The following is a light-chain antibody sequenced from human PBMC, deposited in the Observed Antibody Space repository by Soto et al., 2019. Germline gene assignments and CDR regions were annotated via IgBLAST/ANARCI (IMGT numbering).Light chain of an antibody. J-gene: IGKJ1*01. Sequence: EIVLTHSPATLCFSPGERATLSFRASQSVSSYLAWYQQKPGQAPRLLIYDASNRATGIPARFSGSGSGTDFTLTISSLEPEDFAVYYCQQRSNWPPTFGQGTKVDIK. V-gene: IGKV3-11*01. CDR1: QSVSSY. CDR2: DAS. CDR3: QQRSNWPPT.